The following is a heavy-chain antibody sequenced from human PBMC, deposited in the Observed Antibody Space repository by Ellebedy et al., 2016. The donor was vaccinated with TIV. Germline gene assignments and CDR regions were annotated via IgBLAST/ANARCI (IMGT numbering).Heavy chain of an antibody. V-gene: IGHV3-30*18. CDR3: AKDGSYSINSFDT. CDR2: ISYDGSNK. J-gene: IGHJ3*02. D-gene: IGHD1-26*01. Sequence: GESLKISXAASGFTFSNYNMHWVRQAPVKGLQWVAVISYDGSNKQYADSVKGRFTISRDNSKNTLYLQMNSLRAEDTAVYYCAKDGSYSINSFDTWGQGTMVTVSS. CDR1: GFTFSNYN.